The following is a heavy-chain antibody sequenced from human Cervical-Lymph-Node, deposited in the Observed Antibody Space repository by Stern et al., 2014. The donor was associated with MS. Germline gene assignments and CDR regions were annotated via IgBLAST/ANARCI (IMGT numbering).Heavy chain of an antibody. D-gene: IGHD3-3*02. J-gene: IGHJ5*02. CDR3: ARDFSVGVAIFGVVNWFDP. CDR1: GHTFSSHG. V-gene: IGHV1-18*04. CDR2: ITFYNGNT. Sequence: VQLEESGAELRKPGASVKVACKASGHTFSSHGISWVRQAPGQGLEWMGLITFYNGNTKYAEKVKDRVIMTIDRSTNTAYMELRSLRSDDTAVYYCARDFSVGVAIFGVVNWFDPWGQGTLGTVSS.